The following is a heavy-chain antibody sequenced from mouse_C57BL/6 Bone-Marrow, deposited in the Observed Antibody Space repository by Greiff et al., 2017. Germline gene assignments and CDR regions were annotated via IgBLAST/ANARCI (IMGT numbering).Heavy chain of an antibody. Sequence: QVQLKQSGAELVKPGASVKMSCKASGYTFTSYWITWVKQRPGQGLEWIGDIYPGSGSTNYNEKFKSKATLTVDTSSSTAYMQLSSLTSEDSAVYYCARTGYYGNWFAYWGQGTLVTVSA. J-gene: IGHJ3*01. CDR1: GYTFTSYW. V-gene: IGHV1-55*01. CDR2: IYPGSGST. CDR3: ARTGYYGNWFAY. D-gene: IGHD1-1*01.